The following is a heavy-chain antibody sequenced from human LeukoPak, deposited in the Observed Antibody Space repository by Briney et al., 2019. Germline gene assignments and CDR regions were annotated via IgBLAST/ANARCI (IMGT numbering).Heavy chain of an antibody. Sequence: SETLSLTCTVSGGSISSYYWSWIRQPPGKGLEWIGYIYYSGSTNYNPSLKSRVTISVDTSKNQFSLKLISVTAADTAVYYCARGHGSGSYQNAFDIWGRGTMVTVSS. J-gene: IGHJ3*02. D-gene: IGHD3-10*01. V-gene: IGHV4-59*01. CDR3: ARGHGSGSYQNAFDI. CDR1: GGSISSYY. CDR2: IYYSGST.